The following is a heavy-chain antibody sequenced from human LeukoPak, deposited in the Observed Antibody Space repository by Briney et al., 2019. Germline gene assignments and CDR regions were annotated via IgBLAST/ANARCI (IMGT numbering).Heavy chain of an antibody. CDR1: VYIYRSYY. CDR3: ARGNNYNDRVPFVI. D-gene: IGHD1-1*01. V-gene: IGHV3-53*01. Sequence: PGGPQTLFCTASVYIYRSYYESGLRHSRGEGLEWVSSICSGGSTYYADSVKGRFTISRDNSENTVFLQMNSLKAGDAAVYYFARGNNYNDRVPFVIWGEGPIVPVSS. CDR2: ICSGGST. J-gene: IGHJ3*02.